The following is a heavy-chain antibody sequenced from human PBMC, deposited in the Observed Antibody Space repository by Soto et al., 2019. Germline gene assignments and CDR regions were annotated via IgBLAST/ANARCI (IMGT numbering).Heavy chain of an antibody. CDR3: ARDGVLRYFDWLLPGWFDP. J-gene: IGHJ5*02. V-gene: IGHV1-3*01. CDR1: GYTFTSYA. CDR2: INAGNGNT. Sequence: QVQLVQSGAEVKKPAASVKVSCKASGYTFTSYAMHWVRQAPGQRLEWMGWINAGNGNTKYSQKFQGRVTITRDTSASTAYMELSSLRSEDTAVYYCARDGVLRYFDWLLPGWFDPWGQGTLVTVTS. D-gene: IGHD3-9*01.